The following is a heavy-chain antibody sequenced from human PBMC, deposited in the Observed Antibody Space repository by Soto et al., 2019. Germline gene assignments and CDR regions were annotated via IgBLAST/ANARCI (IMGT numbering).Heavy chain of an antibody. CDR3: ATVMITFGGVIVPFDP. D-gene: IGHD3-16*02. J-gene: IGHJ5*02. CDR1: GYTLTELS. Sequence: ASVKVSCKVSGYTLTELSMHWVRQAPGKGLEWMGGFDPEDGETIYAQKFQGRVTMTEDTSTDTAYMELSSLRSEDTAVYYCATVMITFGGVIVPFDPWGQGTLVTVSS. CDR2: FDPEDGET. V-gene: IGHV1-24*01.